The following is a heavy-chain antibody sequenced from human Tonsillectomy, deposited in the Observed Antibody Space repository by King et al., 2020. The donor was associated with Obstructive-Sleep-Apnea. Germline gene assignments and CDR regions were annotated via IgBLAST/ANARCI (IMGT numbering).Heavy chain of an antibody. V-gene: IGHV4-39*07. Sequence: QLQESGPGLVKPSETLSLTCTVSGGSISSSSYYWGWLRQPPGKGLEWIGSIYYGGSTYYNPSLKSRVTTSVDTSKNQFSLKLSSVTAADTAVYYCAREVSDSSGWTYYFHYWGQGMLVTVSS. J-gene: IGHJ4*02. CDR1: GGSISSSSYY. CDR3: AREVSDSSGWTYYFHY. D-gene: IGHD6-19*01. CDR2: IYYGGST.